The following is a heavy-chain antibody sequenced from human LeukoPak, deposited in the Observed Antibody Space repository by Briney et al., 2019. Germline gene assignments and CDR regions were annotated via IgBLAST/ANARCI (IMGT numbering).Heavy chain of an antibody. J-gene: IGHJ4*02. D-gene: IGHD6-25*01. CDR1: GFTVSSNY. Sequence: GGSLRLSCAASGFTVSSNYMSWVRQAPGKGLEWVSAISGSGGYTYYADSVKGRFTISRDNSNNMLYLQMSSLRAEDTAVYYCAKDIPNSGPDYWGQGTLVTVSS. CDR3: AKDIPNSGPDY. V-gene: IGHV3-23*01. CDR2: ISGSGGYT.